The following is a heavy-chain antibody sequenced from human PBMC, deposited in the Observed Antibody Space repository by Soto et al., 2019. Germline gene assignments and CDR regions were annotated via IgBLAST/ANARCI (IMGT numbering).Heavy chain of an antibody. CDR3: ARGSPHTSSSHFDY. CDR2: IYYSGST. Sequence: SETLSLTCTVSGGSISSGGYYWSWIRQHPGKGLEWIGYIYYSGSTYYNPSLKSRVTISVDTSKNQFSLKLSSVTAADTAVYYCARGSPHTSSSHFDYWGQGTLVTVSS. V-gene: IGHV4-31*03. D-gene: IGHD6-6*01. CDR1: GGSISSGGYY. J-gene: IGHJ4*02.